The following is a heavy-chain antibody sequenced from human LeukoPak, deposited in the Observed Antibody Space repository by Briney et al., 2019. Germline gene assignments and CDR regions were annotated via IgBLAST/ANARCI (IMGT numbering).Heavy chain of an antibody. Sequence: ASVKVSCKASGYTFTGYYMHWVRQAPGQGLEWMGWINPNSGGTNYAQKFQGRVTITRNTSISTAYMELSSLRSEETAVYYCARGRLGTNNYWGQGTLVTVSS. CDR1: GYTFTGYY. CDR2: INPNSGGT. J-gene: IGHJ4*02. V-gene: IGHV1-2*02. CDR3: ARGRLGTNNY. D-gene: IGHD2-8*01.